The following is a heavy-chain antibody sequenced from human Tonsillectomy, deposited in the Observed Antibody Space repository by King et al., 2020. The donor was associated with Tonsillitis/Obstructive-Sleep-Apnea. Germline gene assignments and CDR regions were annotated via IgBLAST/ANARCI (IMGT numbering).Heavy chain of an antibody. V-gene: IGHV3-66*01. CDR1: GFTVSSNY. J-gene: IGHJ5*02. Sequence: LVESGGGLVQPGGSLRLSCAASGFTVSSNYMSWVRQAPGKGLEWVSVIYSGGSTYYADSVKGRFTISRDNSKNTQYLQMNSLRAEDTAVYYCARNPWATSGSYYVGWFDPWGQGTLVTVSS. D-gene: IGHD1-26*01. CDR3: ARNPWATSGSYYVGWFDP. CDR2: IYSGGST.